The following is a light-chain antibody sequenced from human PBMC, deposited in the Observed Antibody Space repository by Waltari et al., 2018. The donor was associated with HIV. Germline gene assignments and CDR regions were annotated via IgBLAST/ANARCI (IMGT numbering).Light chain of an antibody. CDR3: CSYADNYPVV. J-gene: IGLJ2*01. Sequence: QSALTQPRSVSGSPGQSVTISCTGTSSVVGGYHYVSWYQQHPGKAPKFMIYDVNKRPSGVPDRFSGSKSGNTASLTISGLQAEDEADYYCCSYADNYPVVFGGGTKLTVL. CDR2: DVN. V-gene: IGLV2-11*01. CDR1: SSVVGGYHY.